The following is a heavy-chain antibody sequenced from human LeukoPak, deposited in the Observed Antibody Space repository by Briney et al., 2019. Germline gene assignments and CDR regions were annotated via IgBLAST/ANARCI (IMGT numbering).Heavy chain of an antibody. D-gene: IGHD3-10*01. CDR3: ARLITMVRGVIFNRYFDL. CDR1: GYSFTSYW. CDR2: ICPGDSDT. J-gene: IGHJ2*01. Sequence: GESLKISCKGSGYSFTSYWIGWVRQMPGKGLEWMGIICPGDSDTRYSPSFQGQVTISADKSISTAYLQWSSLKASDTAMYYCARLITMVRGVIFNRYFDLWGRGTLVTVSS. V-gene: IGHV5-51*01.